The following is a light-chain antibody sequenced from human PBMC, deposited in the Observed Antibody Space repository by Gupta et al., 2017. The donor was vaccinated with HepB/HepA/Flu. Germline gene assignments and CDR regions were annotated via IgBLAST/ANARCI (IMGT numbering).Light chain of an antibody. J-gene: IGLJ3*02. CDR2: GNS. CDR3: QSYYSSHWV. CDR1: SSNIGAGYD. Sequence: QSVLTQPPSVSGAPGQRVTISCTGSSSNIGAGYDVHWYQQLPGTAPKLLIYGNSNRPSGVPDRFSGSKSGTSASLAITGLQAEDEADYYCQSYYSSHWVFGGGTKLTVL. V-gene: IGLV1-40*01.